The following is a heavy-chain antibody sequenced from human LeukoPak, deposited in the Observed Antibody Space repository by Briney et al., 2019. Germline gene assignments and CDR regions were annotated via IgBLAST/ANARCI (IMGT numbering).Heavy chain of an antibody. Sequence: PGGSLRLSCAASGFTFNSNWMTWVRQAPGKGLEWVANIKQTGNEKYYVDSVKGRFTISRDNAKNSVYLQMNSLRAEDTAVYYCTRVVGAYWSDPWGQGTLVTVSS. V-gene: IGHV3-7*01. CDR1: GFTFNSNW. D-gene: IGHD2-15*01. CDR3: TRVVGAYWSDP. J-gene: IGHJ5*02. CDR2: IKQTGNEK.